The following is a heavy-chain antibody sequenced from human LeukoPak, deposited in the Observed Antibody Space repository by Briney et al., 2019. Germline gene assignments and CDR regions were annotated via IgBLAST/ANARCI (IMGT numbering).Heavy chain of an antibody. CDR2: IHYNGST. D-gene: IGHD6-6*01. CDR3: ARKEYSNSKFDY. V-gene: IGHV4-39*07. CDR1: GGSISSSSDF. J-gene: IGHJ4*02. Sequence: SETLSLTCTVSGGSISSSSDFWGWIRQPPGKAPEWIGSIHYNGSTHDNPSLKSRVTMAVDMSQNLFSLRLRAVTAADTAVYYCARKEYSNSKFDYWGQGTLVTVSS.